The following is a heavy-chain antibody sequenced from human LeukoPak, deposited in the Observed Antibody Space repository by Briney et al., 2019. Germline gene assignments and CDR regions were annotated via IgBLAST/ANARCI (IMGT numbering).Heavy chain of an antibody. CDR1: GYTFTGYY. D-gene: IGHD3-3*01. Sequence: ASVKVSCKASGYTFTGYYMHWVRQAPGQGLEWMGIINPSGGSTSYAQKFQGRVTMAKDTSTSTVYMELSSLTSEDTAVYYCARDRDFWSGPIDFWGQGTLVTVSS. CDR2: INPSGGST. V-gene: IGHV1-46*01. CDR3: ARDRDFWSGPIDF. J-gene: IGHJ4*02.